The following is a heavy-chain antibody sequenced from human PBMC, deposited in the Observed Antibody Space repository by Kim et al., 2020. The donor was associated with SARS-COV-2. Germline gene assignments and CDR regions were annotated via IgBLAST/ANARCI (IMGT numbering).Heavy chain of an antibody. V-gene: IGHV4-59*13. Sequence: SETLSLTCTVSGGSISSYYWSWIRQPPGKGLEWIGYIYYSGSTNYNPSLKSRVTISVDTSKNQFSLKLSSVTAADTAVYYCARDDIEYSSPLNYYGMDV. J-gene: IGHJ6*01. D-gene: IGHD6-6*01. CDR2: IYYSGST. CDR3: ARDDIEYSSPLNYYGMDV. CDR1: GGSISSYY.